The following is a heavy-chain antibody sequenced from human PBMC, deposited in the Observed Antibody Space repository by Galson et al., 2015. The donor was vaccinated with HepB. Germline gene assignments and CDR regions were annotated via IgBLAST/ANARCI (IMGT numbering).Heavy chain of an antibody. CDR2: TYYRSKWIY. CDR3: AYGVDV. Sequence: CAISGDSVSSNYAVWNWIRQSPSRGLEWLGRTYYRSKWIYDYAEPVKSRITITPDTSKNLVSLQLHSVTPADAAVYYCAYGVDVWGHGTTVTVSS. V-gene: IGHV6-1*01. CDR1: GDSVSSNYAV. J-gene: IGHJ6*02.